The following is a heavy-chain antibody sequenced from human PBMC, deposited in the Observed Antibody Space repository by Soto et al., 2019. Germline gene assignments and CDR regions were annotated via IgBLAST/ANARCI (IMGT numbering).Heavy chain of an antibody. CDR1: GFTFSSYA. Sequence: PGGSLRLSCSASGFTFSSYAMHWVRQAPGKGLEYVSAITSNGGSTYYADSVKGRFTISRDNSKNTLYLQMSSLRAEDTAVYYCVKGYNTSWYYYWGQGTLVTVAS. J-gene: IGHJ4*02. CDR2: ITSNGGST. D-gene: IGHD6-13*01. CDR3: VKGYNTSWYYY. V-gene: IGHV3-64D*06.